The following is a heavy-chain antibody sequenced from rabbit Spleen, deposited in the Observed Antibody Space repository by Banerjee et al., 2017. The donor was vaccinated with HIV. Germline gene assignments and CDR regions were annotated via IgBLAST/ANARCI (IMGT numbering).Heavy chain of an antibody. Sequence: QEQLEESGGDLVKPGASLTLTCTASGIDFSSKSVYWVRQAPGKGLEWIACIGTATSGGTYYASWAKGRFTISKTSSTPVTLQMTSLTAADTATYFCARALATSDLLNLWGPGTLVTVS. CDR2: IGTATSGGT. J-gene: IGHJ4*01. CDR1: GIDFSSKS. D-gene: IGHD1-1*01. CDR3: ARALATSDLLNL. V-gene: IGHV1S45*01.